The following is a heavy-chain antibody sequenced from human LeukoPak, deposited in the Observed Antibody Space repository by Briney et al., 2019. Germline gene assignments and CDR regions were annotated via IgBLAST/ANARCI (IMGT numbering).Heavy chain of an antibody. CDR2: IWYDRSNI. Sequence: GGSLRVSCAASGFTFSSYTMHWVRQAPGKGLEWVAAIWYDRSNIYYADSVKGRFTMSRDKSKNTLYLQMNSLRAEDTAVYYCTRDIVATYYYYGMDVWGKGTTVTVSS. D-gene: IGHD5-12*01. J-gene: IGHJ6*04. CDR3: TRDIVATYYYYGMDV. V-gene: IGHV3-33*01. CDR1: GFTFSSYT.